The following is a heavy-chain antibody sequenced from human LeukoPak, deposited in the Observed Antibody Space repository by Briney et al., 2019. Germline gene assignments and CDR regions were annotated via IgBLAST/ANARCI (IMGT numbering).Heavy chain of an antibody. CDR3: ARDLRQWELPGAFDY. J-gene: IGHJ4*02. Sequence: GGSLRLSCAASGFPFNTYSMNWVRQAPGKGLEWVSYISSSSTGTMYYADSVKGRFTISRDNAKNTLYLQMNSLRAEDTAVYYCARDLRQWELPGAFDYWGQGTLVTVSS. D-gene: IGHD1-26*01. V-gene: IGHV3-48*04. CDR2: ISSSSTGTM. CDR1: GFPFNTYS.